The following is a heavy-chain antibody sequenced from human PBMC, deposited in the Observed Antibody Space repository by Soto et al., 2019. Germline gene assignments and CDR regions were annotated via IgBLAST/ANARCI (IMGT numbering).Heavy chain of an antibody. CDR2: IKVDSGYT. D-gene: IGHD3-9*01. V-gene: IGHV1-18*04. CDR3: ATSYDTRFDP. CDR1: GYPFIKYG. Sequence: QLQLVQSAAEVKKPGASVRVSCKAYGYPFIKYGISWIRQAPEQGLEWMGWIKVDSGYTNYAQKFQGRVTMTADTSSDTAFMELRSLRLDDTAVYFSATSYDTRFDPWGQGTLVSVSS. J-gene: IGHJ5*02.